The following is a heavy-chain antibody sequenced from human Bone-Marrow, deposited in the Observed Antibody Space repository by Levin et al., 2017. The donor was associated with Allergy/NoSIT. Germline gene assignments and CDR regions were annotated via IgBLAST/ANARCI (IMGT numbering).Heavy chain of an antibody. D-gene: IGHD6-6*01. CDR3: AGDYGASSIGDR. CDR1: GGSISSSPFY. CDR2: IYYTGNT. V-gene: IGHV4-39*01. Sequence: PSETLSLTCNVYGGSISSSPFYWGWIRQPPGKGLEWIGSIYYTGNTYYNPSLRSRVTISIDTSKNQISLQLSSVTAADIAVYYCAGDYGASSIGDRWGQGTLVTVSS. J-gene: IGHJ5*02.